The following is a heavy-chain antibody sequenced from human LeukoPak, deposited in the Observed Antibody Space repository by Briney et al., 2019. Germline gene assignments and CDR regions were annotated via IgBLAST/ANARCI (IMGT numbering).Heavy chain of an antibody. V-gene: IGHV3-48*03. CDR3: ARSFDY. CDR1: GFTFSSFE. J-gene: IGHJ4*02. CDR2: ISSSGSPR. Sequence: GGSLHLSCAASGFTFSSFEMNWVRRAPGKGLEWVSYISSSGSPRYYADSVKGRFTISRDNAKNSLYLQMNSLRAEDTALYYCARSFDYWGQGTLVTVSS.